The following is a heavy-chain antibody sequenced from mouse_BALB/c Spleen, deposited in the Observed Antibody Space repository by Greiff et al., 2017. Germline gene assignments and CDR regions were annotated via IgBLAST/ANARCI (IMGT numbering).Heavy chain of an antibody. CDR1: GFNIKDYY. V-gene: IGHV14-4*02. CDR2: IDPENGDT. Sequence: VQLQQSGAELVRSGASVKLSCTASGFNIKDYYMHWVKQRPEQGLEWIGWIDPENGDTEYAPKFQGKATMTADTSSNTAYLQLSSLTSEDTAVYYCNARGYLRAYAMDYWGQGTSVTVSS. J-gene: IGHJ4*01. D-gene: IGHD3-3*01. CDR3: NARGYLRAYAMDY.